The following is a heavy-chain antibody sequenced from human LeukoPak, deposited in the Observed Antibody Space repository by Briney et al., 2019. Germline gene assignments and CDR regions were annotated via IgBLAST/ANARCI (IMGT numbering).Heavy chain of an antibody. CDR3: ARSPPVLKWFGGLKSDYYYYYMDV. CDR1: GGSISSYY. V-gene: IGHV4-59*01. Sequence: PSETLSLTCTVSGGSISSYYWSWIRQPPGKGLEWIGYVYYTGSSNYNPSFKSRVTISIDTSKNQFSLKLSSVTAADTAVYYCARSPPVLKWFGGLKSDYYYYYMDVWGKGTTVTVSS. J-gene: IGHJ6*03. CDR2: VYYTGSS. D-gene: IGHD3-10*01.